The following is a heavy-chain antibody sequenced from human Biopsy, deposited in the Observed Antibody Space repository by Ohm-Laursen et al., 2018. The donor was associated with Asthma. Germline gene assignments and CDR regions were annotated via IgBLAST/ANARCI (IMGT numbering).Heavy chain of an antibody. CDR1: GGSMTPTSHY. D-gene: IGHD3-3*01. CDR3: ARRITIFGVVQKDHGMDA. V-gene: IGHV4-39*01. J-gene: IGHJ6*02. Sequence: GTLSLTCTVSGGSMTPTSHYWDWIRQAPGKGLEWIGYISYGGKTSYNPSLKNRVTISRDTSKNQFSLRLTSVTAADTAVYFCARRITIFGVVQKDHGMDAWGQGTAVTVSS. CDR2: ISYGGKT.